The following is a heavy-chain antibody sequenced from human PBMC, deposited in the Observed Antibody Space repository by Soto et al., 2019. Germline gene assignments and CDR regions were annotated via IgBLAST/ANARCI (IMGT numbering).Heavy chain of an antibody. D-gene: IGHD6-13*01. CDR2: ISGSGGST. CDR1: GFTFSSYA. J-gene: IGHJ4*02. V-gene: IGHV3-23*01. CDR3: AKDVGGFGYSRSPSGPIFDY. Sequence: PGGSLRLSCAASGFTFSSYAMSWVRQAPGKGLEWVSAISGSGGSTYYADSVKGRFTISRDNSKNTLYLQMNSLRAEDTAVYYCAKDVGGFGYSRSPSGPIFDYWGQGTLVTVSS.